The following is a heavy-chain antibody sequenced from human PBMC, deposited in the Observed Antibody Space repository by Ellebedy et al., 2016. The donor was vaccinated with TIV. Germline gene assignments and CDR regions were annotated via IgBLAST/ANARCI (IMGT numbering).Heavy chain of an antibody. D-gene: IGHD3-10*01. Sequence: GGSLRLXXAASGFTFSNYWMTWVRQAPGKGLEWVGFLRNRAYGGTAEYAASVKGRFTFSKDDSKTIAYLQMNSLKAEDTAVYYCTRSRGSFDIWGPGTMVTVSS. V-gene: IGHV3-49*04. CDR2: LRNRAYGGTA. J-gene: IGHJ3*02. CDR3: TRSRGSFDI. CDR1: GFTFSNYW.